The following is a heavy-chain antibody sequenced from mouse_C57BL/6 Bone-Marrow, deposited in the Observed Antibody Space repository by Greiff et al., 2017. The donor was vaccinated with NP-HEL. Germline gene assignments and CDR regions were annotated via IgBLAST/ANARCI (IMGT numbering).Heavy chain of an antibody. Sequence: DVKLVESEGGLVQPGSSMKLSCTASGFTFSDYYMAWVRQVPEKGLEWVANINYDGSSTYYLDSLKSRFIISRDNAKNILYLQMSSLKSEDSATYYCAREGYYGGYFDYWGQGTTLTVSS. CDR3: AREGYYGGYFDY. CDR1: GFTFSDYY. V-gene: IGHV5-16*01. J-gene: IGHJ2*01. D-gene: IGHD1-1*01. CDR2: INYDGSST.